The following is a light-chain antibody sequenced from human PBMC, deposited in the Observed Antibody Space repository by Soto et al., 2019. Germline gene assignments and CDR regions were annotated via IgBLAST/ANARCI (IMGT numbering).Light chain of an antibody. CDR1: SGHSSYA. CDR2: LNSDGSH. J-gene: IGLJ1*01. V-gene: IGLV4-69*01. CDR3: QTWGTGIRV. Sequence: HPVLTQSPSASASLGASVKLTCTLSSGHSSYAIAWHQQQPEKGPRYLMKLNSDGSHNKGDGIPDRFSGSSSGAERYLTISSLQSEDEADYYCQTWGTGIRVFGTGTKLTVL.